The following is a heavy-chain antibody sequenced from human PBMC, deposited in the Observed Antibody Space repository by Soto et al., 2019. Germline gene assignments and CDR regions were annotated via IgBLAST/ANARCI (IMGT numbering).Heavy chain of an antibody. Sequence: GGSLRLSCAASGFTFSSYGMHWVRQAPGKGLEWVAVISYDGSKKYYADSVKGRFTISRDNSKNTLYLQMNSLRAEDTAVYYCAKEGDTAMVRFYYYYGMDVWGQGTTVTVSS. V-gene: IGHV3-30*18. D-gene: IGHD5-18*01. CDR2: ISYDGSKK. J-gene: IGHJ6*02. CDR1: GFTFSSYG. CDR3: AKEGDTAMVRFYYYYGMDV.